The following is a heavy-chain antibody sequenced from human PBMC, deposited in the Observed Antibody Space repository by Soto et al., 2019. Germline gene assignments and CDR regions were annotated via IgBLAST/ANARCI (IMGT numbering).Heavy chain of an antibody. J-gene: IGHJ6*02. V-gene: IGHV3-21*01. D-gene: IGHD6-19*01. CDR3: ARDCEIAVAGTFGCGMDV. CDR2: ISSSSSYI. CDR1: GFTFSSYS. Sequence: EVQLVESGGGLVKPGGSLRLSCAASGFTFSSYSMNWVRQAPGKGLEWVSSISSSSSYIYYADSVKGRFTISRDNAKNSLYLQMNSLRAEDTAVYYCARDCEIAVAGTFGCGMDVWGQGTTVTVSS.